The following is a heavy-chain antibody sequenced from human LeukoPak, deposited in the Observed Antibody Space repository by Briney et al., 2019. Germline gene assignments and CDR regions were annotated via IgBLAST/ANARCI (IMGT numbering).Heavy chain of an antibody. Sequence: GGSLRLSCAASGFTFSSYAMSWVRQAPGKGLEWVSAISGSGGSTYYADSVKGRFTISRDNSKNTLYLQMNSLRAEDTAVYYCARGPTRANSSDYWGQGTLVTVSS. V-gene: IGHV3-23*01. CDR1: GFTFSSYA. J-gene: IGHJ4*02. CDR2: ISGSGGST. CDR3: ARGPTRANSSDY. D-gene: IGHD2/OR15-2a*01.